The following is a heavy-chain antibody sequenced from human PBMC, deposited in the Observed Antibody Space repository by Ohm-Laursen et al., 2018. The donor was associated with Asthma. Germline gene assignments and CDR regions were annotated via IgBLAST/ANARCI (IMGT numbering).Heavy chain of an antibody. J-gene: IGHJ1*01. CDR2: ISTASSFI. CDR3: ARIGPEWELPGREYSLHH. D-gene: IGHD1-26*01. V-gene: IGHV3-21*01. CDR1: GFTFRSYA. Sequence: SLRLSCAAPGFTFRSYAMHWVRQVPGKGLEWVASISTASSFIYYADSVRGRFTTSRDNANDLVYLQMHDLRAEDTALYYCARIGPEWELPGREYSLHHWGEGTLVTVSS.